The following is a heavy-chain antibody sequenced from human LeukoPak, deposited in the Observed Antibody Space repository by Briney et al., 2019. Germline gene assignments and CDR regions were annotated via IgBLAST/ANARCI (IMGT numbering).Heavy chain of an antibody. CDR1: GFTFSSYA. D-gene: IGHD3-22*01. V-gene: IGHV3-21*01. Sequence: GGSLRLSCAASGFTFSSYAMSWVRQAPGKGLEWVSSISSSSSYIYYADSVKGRFTISRDNAKNSLYLQMNSLRAEDTAVYYCARGNYDVYYYYMDVWGKGTTVTVSS. J-gene: IGHJ6*03. CDR3: ARGNYDVYYYYMDV. CDR2: ISSSSSYI.